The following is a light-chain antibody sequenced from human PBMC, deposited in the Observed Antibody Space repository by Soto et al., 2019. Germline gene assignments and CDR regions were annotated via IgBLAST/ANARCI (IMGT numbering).Light chain of an antibody. V-gene: IGLV2-14*01. Sequence: QSALTQPASVSGSPGQSITISCTGTSSDVGGYNYVSWYQQHPGKAPKLMIYDVSNRPSGVSNRFSGSNSGNTASLTISGLQAEDEADYYCSSYTCSSTYVFGTGTKVTVL. J-gene: IGLJ1*01. CDR2: DVS. CDR1: SSDVGGYNY. CDR3: SSYTCSSTYV.